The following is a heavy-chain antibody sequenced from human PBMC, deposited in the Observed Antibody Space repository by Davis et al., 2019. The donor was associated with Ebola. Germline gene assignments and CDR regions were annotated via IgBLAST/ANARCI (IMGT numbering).Heavy chain of an antibody. D-gene: IGHD6-19*01. CDR2: ISAYNGNT. V-gene: IGHV1-18*04. J-gene: IGHJ4*02. Sequence: AASVKVSCKASGYTFTSYYMHWVRQAPGQGLEWMGWISAYNGNTNYAQKLQGRVTMTTDTSTSTAYMELRSLRSDDTAVYYCARDTPSSGWYSYWGQGTLVTVSS. CDR3: ARDTPSSGWYSY. CDR1: GYTFTSYY.